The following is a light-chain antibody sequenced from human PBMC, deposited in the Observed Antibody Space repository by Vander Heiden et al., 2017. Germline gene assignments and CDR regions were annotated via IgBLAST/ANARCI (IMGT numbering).Light chain of an antibody. Sequence: SALTQPAPVSGSPGQSITISCSGTSSDVGGYNYVSWYQQHPGKAPKLMIYDVSNRPSGVSNRFSGSKSGNTASLTISGLQAEDEADYYCSSYTSSITRYVFGTGTKVTVL. V-gene: IGLV2-14*01. CDR1: SSDVGGYNY. CDR2: DVS. J-gene: IGLJ1*01. CDR3: SSYTSSITRYV.